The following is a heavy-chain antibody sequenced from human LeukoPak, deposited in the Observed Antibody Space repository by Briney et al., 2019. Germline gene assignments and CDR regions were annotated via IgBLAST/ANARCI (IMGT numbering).Heavy chain of an antibody. CDR1: VFNFDDYS. Sequence: GGSLRLSCAASVFNFDDYSMHWIRQAPGKGLEWVSGISWNSGSAGYADSVKGRFTISRDNAKNSLYLQMNSLRTEDTALYYCAKDRTYSGYDALDYWGQGTLVTVSS. CDR3: AKDRTYSGYDALDY. V-gene: IGHV3-9*01. J-gene: IGHJ4*02. D-gene: IGHD5-12*01. CDR2: ISWNSGSA.